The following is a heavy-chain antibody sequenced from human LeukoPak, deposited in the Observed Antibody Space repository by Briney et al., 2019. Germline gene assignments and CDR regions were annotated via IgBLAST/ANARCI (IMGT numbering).Heavy chain of an antibody. CDR3: ARSIRGYSYVLDY. CDR2: IYSDGDR. V-gene: IGHV3-53*01. J-gene: IGHJ4*02. Sequence: GGTLRLSCAVSGFTFRNYGMSWVRQAPGKGLEWVAVIYSDGDRYYADSVKGRFIISRDNPKNTLYLYMNSLRPDDTAVYLCARSIRGYSYVLDYWGQGTLVTVSS. CDR1: GFTFRNYG. D-gene: IGHD5-18*01.